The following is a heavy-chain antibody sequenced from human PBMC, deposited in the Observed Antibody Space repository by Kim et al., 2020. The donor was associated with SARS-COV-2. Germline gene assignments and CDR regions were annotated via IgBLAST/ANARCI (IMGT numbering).Heavy chain of an antibody. CDR1: GFTFSSYA. J-gene: IGHJ6*02. V-gene: IGHV3-23*01. CDR3: AKVGVGATRYYYYGMDV. D-gene: IGHD1-26*01. CDR2: ISGSGGST. Sequence: GSLRLSCAASGFTFSSYAMNWVRQAPGKGLEWGSAISGSGGSTYYADSVKGRFTISRDNSKNTLYLQMNSLRAEDTAVYYCAKVGVGATRYYYYGMDVWGQGTTVPVSS.